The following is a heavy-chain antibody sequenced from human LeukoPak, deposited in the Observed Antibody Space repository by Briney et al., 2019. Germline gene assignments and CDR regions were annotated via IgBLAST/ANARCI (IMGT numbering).Heavy chain of an antibody. V-gene: IGHV3-30*18. Sequence: SGGSLRLSCTASGFDFSSYGMHWVRQAPGKGLEWVALISFDPNSKYYADSVKGRFTISRDNSKKTVYLQMNSLRPEDTAVYYCAKDFSLKRWFDPWGQGTLVTVSS. CDR2: ISFDPNSK. CDR3: AKDFSLKRWFDP. J-gene: IGHJ5*02. CDR1: GFDFSSYG.